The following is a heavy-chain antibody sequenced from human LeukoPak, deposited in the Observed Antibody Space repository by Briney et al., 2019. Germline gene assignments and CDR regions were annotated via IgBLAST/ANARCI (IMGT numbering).Heavy chain of an antibody. CDR1: GFTFSSYA. CDR2: ISGSGGST. Sequence: GGSLCRSCAASGFTFSSYAVSWVRQAPGKGLEWVSGISGSGGSTYYADSVKGRFTISRDNSKNTLYLQMNSLRAEDTAVYYCAKKRVTVAGTQYFDYWGQGTLGTVSS. CDR3: AKKRVTVAGTQYFDY. D-gene: IGHD6-19*01. V-gene: IGHV3-23*01. J-gene: IGHJ4*02.